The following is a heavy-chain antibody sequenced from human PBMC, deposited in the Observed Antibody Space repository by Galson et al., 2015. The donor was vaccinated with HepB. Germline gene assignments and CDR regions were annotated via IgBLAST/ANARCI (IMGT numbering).Heavy chain of an antibody. J-gene: IGHJ5*02. CDR3: LLRTFDP. Sequence: SVKVSCKASGNTFTKNYVCWGRQAPGQGLEWMGIINPNGRSRSYAQKFQGRGTMTRDTSTSILSTESSITVRPKTTGGSWLLRTFDPWGQGTLVTVSS. V-gene: IGHV1-46*01. CDR2: INPNGRSR. D-gene: IGHD3-9*01. CDR1: GNTFTKNY.